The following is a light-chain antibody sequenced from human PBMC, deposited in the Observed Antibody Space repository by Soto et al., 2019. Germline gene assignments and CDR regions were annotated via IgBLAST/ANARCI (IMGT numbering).Light chain of an antibody. J-gene: IGKJ1*01. Sequence: FQMTQSPSTLSASVGDRVTITCRASQSISSWLAWYQQKPGKAPKLLIYKASTLQSGVPSRFSGSGSGTEFTLAISSLKPDDSATYYCQQYNDNWTFGQGTKVDI. CDR2: KAS. CDR3: QQYNDNWT. CDR1: QSISSW. V-gene: IGKV1-5*03.